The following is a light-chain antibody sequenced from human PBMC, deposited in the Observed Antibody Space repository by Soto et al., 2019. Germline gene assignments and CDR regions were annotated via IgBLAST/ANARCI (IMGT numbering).Light chain of an antibody. CDR1: VSDVGGYDS. J-gene: IGLJ1*01. CDR3: CSYTTSTTYV. V-gene: IGLV2-14*03. Sequence: QSALTQPASVSGSPGQSITISCTGTVSDVGGYDSVSWYQQHPGRAPKLIIYGVNNRPSGVSNRFSASKSADTASLTISGLQAEDEANYYCCSYTTSTTYVFGTGTKVPVL. CDR2: GVN.